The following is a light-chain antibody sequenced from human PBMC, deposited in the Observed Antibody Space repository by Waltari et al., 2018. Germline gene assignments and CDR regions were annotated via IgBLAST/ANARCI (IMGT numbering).Light chain of an antibody. CDR2: AAA. V-gene: IGKV3-20*01. CDR1: QSISSSF. Sequence: EIVFPESLATFPLSPGDRATISCRASQSISSSFLAWYQVKPGQAPRLLIFAAATRAADIPDRISGSGSGADFTLTISRLEPEDFAVYVCHQHDTSPWTFGQGTRVELK. J-gene: IGKJ1*01. CDR3: HQHDTSPWT.